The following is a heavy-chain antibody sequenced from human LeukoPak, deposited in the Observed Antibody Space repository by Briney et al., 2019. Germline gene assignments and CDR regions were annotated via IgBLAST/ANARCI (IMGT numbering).Heavy chain of an antibody. CDR2: IYTSGST. CDR3: ARAEPRGSVWYPY. V-gene: IGHV4-4*07. J-gene: IGHJ4*02. D-gene: IGHD6-13*01. Sequence: SETLSLTCTVSGGSISSFYWSWIRQPAGKGLEWIGRIYTSGSTDYNPSLKSRVTMSVDTSKNQFSLKLSSVTAADTAAYYCARAEPRGSVWYPYWGQGTLVTVSS. CDR1: GGSISSFY.